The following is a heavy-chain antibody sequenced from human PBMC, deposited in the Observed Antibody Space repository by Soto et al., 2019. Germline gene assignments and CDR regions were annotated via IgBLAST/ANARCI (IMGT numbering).Heavy chain of an antibody. Sequence: PGGSLRLSCAASGFTFSSYEMNWVRQAPGKVLEWVSYISSSGRTTYYADSVKGRFTISRDNAKNSLSLQMNSLRADDTAVYYCARDRDELVGIFPYYYGMDVWGQGTTVTVSS. J-gene: IGHJ6*02. CDR2: ISSSGRTT. D-gene: IGHD2-21*01. CDR3: ARDRDELVGIFPYYYGMDV. V-gene: IGHV3-48*03. CDR1: GFTFSSYE.